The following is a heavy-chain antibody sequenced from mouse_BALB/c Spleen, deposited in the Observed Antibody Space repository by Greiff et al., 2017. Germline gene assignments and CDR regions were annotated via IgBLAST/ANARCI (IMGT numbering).Heavy chain of an antibody. J-gene: IGHJ4*01. Sequence: EVQVVESGGGLVKPGGSLKLSCAASGFTFSSYTMSWVRQTPEKRLEWVATISSGGSYTYYPDSVKGRFTISRDNAKNTLYLQMSSLKSEDTAMYYCTRDGGMITEAMDYWGQGTSVTVSS. V-gene: IGHV5-6-4*01. CDR2: ISSGGSYT. D-gene: IGHD2-4*01. CDR1: GFTFSSYT. CDR3: TRDGGMITEAMDY.